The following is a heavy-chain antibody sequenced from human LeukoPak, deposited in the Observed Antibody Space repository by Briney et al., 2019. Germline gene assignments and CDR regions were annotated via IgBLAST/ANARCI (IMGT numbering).Heavy chain of an antibody. CDR1: GGSISSSSYY. D-gene: IGHD4-17*01. V-gene: IGHV4-39*07. Sequence: SETLSLTCTVSGGSISSSSYYWGWIRQPPGKGLEWIGSIYYSGSTYYNPSLKSRVTISVDTSKNQFSLKLSSVTAADTAVYYCAAFGDYLGYYYYYGMDVWGQGTTVTVSS. CDR2: IYYSGST. J-gene: IGHJ6*02. CDR3: AAFGDYLGYYYYYGMDV.